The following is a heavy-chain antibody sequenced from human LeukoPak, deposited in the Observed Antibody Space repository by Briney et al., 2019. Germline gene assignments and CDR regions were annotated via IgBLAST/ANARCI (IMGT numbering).Heavy chain of an antibody. CDR3: AGDNIANGDLDYLDS. CDR1: GFIVSNNY. CDR2: IYSGDST. Sequence: GGSLRLSCAVSGFIVSNNYMRWVRQAPGKRLEWVSVIYSGDSTFYADSVKGRFTISRDKSKNTLYPQMNGLRADDTAVYYCAGDNIANGDLDYLDSWGQGTLVTVSS. V-gene: IGHV3-53*01. J-gene: IGHJ4*02. D-gene: IGHD4-17*01.